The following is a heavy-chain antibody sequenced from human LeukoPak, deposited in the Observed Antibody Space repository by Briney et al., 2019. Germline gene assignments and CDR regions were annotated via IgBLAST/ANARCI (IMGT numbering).Heavy chain of an antibody. D-gene: IGHD3-9*01. V-gene: IGHV4-30-4*08. CDR2: IYYSGST. CDR1: GGSISSGDYY. Sequence: PSETLSLTCTVSGGSISSGDYYWSWIRQPPGKGLECIGYIYYSGSTYYNPSLKSRVTISVDTSKNQFSLKLSSVTAADTAVYYCARAPTHYDILTALDYWGQGTLVTVSS. J-gene: IGHJ4*02. CDR3: ARAPTHYDILTALDY.